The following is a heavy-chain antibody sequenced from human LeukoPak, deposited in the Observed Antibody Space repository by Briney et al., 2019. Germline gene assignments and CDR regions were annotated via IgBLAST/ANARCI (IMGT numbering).Heavy chain of an antibody. Sequence: GESLKISCKAPGHIFSSSWIAWVRQMPGKGLEWMGIIYPGDSDTRYSPSFQGQVTISADKSISTAYLQWSSLKASDTAMYYCARRAVTTSNYYYGMDVWGQGTTVTVSS. D-gene: IGHD4-17*01. CDR3: ARRAVTTSNYYYGMDV. V-gene: IGHV5-51*01. CDR1: GHIFSSSW. J-gene: IGHJ6*02. CDR2: IYPGDSDT.